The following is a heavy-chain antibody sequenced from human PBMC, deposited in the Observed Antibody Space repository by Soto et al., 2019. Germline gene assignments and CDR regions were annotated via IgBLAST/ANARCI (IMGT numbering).Heavy chain of an antibody. D-gene: IGHD1-26*01. Sequence: QVQLVESGGGVVQPGRSLRLSCAASGFTFSSYGMHGVRQAPGKGREWVEVVWYDGSNQYYADSAKGRFTISRDKSKNTLYLQMNSLRAEDTAVYYCARDGKLGGINLIDYWGQGTLVTVSS. CDR2: VWYDGSNQ. V-gene: IGHV3-33*01. CDR3: ARDGKLGGINLIDY. CDR1: GFTFSSYG. J-gene: IGHJ4*02.